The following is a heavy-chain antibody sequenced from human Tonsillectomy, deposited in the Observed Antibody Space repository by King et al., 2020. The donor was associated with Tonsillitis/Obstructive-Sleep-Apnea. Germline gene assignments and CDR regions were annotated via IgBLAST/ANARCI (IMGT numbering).Heavy chain of an antibody. CDR1: GFTFDDYA. D-gene: IGHD6-6*01. V-gene: IGHV3-9*01. Sequence: VQLVESGGGLVQPGRSLRLSCAASGFTFDDYAMHWVRQAPGKGLEWVSGISWNSGSIGYADSVKGRFTISRDNAKNSLYLQMNSLRAEDTALYYCAKRLAKFAFDIWGQGTMVTVSS. CDR2: ISWNSGSI. CDR3: AKRLAKFAFDI. J-gene: IGHJ3*02.